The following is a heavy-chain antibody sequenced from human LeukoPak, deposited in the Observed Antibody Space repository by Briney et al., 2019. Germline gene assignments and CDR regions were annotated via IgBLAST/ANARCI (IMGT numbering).Heavy chain of an antibody. CDR2: ISSSGSTI. Sequence: GGSLRLSCVVSGFTFSNFGMHWVRQAPGKGLEWVSYISSSGSTIYYADSVKGRFTISRDNAKNSLYLQMNSLRAEDTAVYYCARGGTTTFDYWGQRTLVTVSS. J-gene: IGHJ4*02. CDR3: ARGGTTTFDY. D-gene: IGHD4-17*01. CDR1: GFTFSNFG. V-gene: IGHV3-48*04.